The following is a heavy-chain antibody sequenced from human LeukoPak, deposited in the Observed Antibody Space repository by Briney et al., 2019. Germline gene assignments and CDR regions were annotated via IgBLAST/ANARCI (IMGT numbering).Heavy chain of an antibody. CDR3: ARDQERYYYDSSGYYGIDY. V-gene: IGHV1-2*02. CDR2: INPNSGGT. Sequence: ASVKVSCKASGYTFTAYYIHWVRQAPGQGLEWMGWINPNSGGTNYAQKFQGRVTMTRDTSISTAYMELSRLRSDDTAVYYCARDQERYYYDSSGYYGIDYWGQGTLVTVSS. CDR1: GYTFTAYY. D-gene: IGHD3-22*01. J-gene: IGHJ4*02.